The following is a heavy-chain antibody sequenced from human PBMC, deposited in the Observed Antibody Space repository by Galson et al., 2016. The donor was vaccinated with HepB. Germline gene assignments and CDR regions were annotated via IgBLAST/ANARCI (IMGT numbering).Heavy chain of an antibody. CDR3: ARLWLDDSGGYTGFDY. J-gene: IGHJ4*02. CDR1: GYTFTRYY. Sequence: SVKVSCKASGYTFTRYYMHWVRQAPGQGLEWMGIINPSGGSTSYAQKFQGRVTMTRDTSTSTVYMELSSLRSEDTAVYYCARLWLDDSGGYTGFDYWGQGTLVTVSS. CDR2: INPSGGST. V-gene: IGHV1-46*01. D-gene: IGHD4-23*01.